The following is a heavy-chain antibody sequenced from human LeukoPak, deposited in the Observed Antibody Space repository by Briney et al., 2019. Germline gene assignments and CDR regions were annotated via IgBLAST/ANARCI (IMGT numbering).Heavy chain of an antibody. Sequence: ASVKVSCKTSGYTFAAYNMYWVRQAPGQGLEWMGWINPISGVTNYTQRFQGRVTMTRDTSISTAYMELSRLRSDDTAVYYCATPLRSDYVPRFALDYWGQGTLVTVS. V-gene: IGHV1-2*02. D-gene: IGHD3-16*01. CDR1: GYTFAAYN. CDR2: INPISGVT. CDR3: ATPLRSDYVPRFALDY. J-gene: IGHJ4*02.